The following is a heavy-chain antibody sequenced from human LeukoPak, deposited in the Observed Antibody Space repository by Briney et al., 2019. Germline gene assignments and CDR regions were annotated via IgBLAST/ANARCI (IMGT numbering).Heavy chain of an antibody. J-gene: IGHJ4*02. CDR3: AKDQIAVAGLPFDY. V-gene: IGHV3-23*01. CDR1: GFTVSSNY. CDR2: ISGSGGST. Sequence: PGGSLRLSCAASGFTVSSNYMSWVRQAPGKGLEWVSAISGSGGSTYYADSVKGRFTISRDNSKNTLYLQMNSLRAEDTAVYYCAKDQIAVAGLPFDYWGQGTLVTVSS. D-gene: IGHD6-19*01.